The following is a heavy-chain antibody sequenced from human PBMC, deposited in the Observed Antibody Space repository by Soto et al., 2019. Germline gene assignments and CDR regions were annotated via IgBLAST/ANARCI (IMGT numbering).Heavy chain of an antibody. Sequence: EVQLVESGGGLVEHGGSLRLSCAASGFTFTTYDMNWVRQAPGKGLEWVSSIDRSSSYIYYADSVKGRFTISRDNAKNSLFLQMNSLRAEDTAVYYCAREGSTVIRDGTSDYWGQGILVTVSS. CDR2: IDRSSSYI. CDR3: AREGSTVIRDGTSDY. D-gene: IGHD4-4*01. V-gene: IGHV3-21*01. J-gene: IGHJ4*02. CDR1: GFTFTTYD.